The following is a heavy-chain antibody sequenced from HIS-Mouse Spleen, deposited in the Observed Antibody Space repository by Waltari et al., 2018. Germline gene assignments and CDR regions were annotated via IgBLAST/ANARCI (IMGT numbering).Heavy chain of an antibody. V-gene: IGHV3-30*18. CDR3: AKDKHHAFDY. CDR2: ISYDGSNK. CDR1: GFTFSSSG. Sequence: QVQLVESGGGVVQPGRSLRRSCAASGFTFSSSGMHWVRQAPGKGLEWVAVISYDGSNKYYADSVKGRFTISRDNSKNTLYLQMNSLRAEDTAVYYCAKDKHHAFDYWGQGTLVTVSS. J-gene: IGHJ4*02.